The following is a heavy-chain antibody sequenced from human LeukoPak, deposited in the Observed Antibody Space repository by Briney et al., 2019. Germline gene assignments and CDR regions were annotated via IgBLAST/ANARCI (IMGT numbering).Heavy chain of an antibody. V-gene: IGHV3-21*01. D-gene: IGHD1-26*01. Sequence: GGSLRLSCAASGFTFSSYSMNWVRQAPGRGLEWVSSITRSSYIYYADSVKGRFTISRDNVKNSLYLQMNSLRAEDTAVYYCARDQWALLAAFDIWGQGTMVTVSS. J-gene: IGHJ3*02. CDR3: ARDQWALLAAFDI. CDR2: ITRSSYI. CDR1: GFTFSSYS.